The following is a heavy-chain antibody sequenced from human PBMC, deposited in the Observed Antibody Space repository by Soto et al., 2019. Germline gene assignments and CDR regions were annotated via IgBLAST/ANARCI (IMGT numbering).Heavy chain of an antibody. V-gene: IGHV1-69*12. CDR2: IIPIFGTA. J-gene: IGHJ6*02. CDR3: ATPGSPLDYYYGMDV. Sequence: QVQLVQSGAEVKKPGSSVKVSCKASGGTFSSYAISWVRQAPGQGLEWMGGIIPIFGTANYAQKFQGRVTITADESTSTVYMALRSLRSEDTAVYYCATPGSPLDYYYGMDVWGQGTTVTVSS. D-gene: IGHD2-15*01. CDR1: GGTFSSYA.